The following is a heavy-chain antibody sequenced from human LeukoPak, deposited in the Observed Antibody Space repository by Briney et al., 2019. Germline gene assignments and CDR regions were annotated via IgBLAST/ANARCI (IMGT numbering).Heavy chain of an antibody. CDR3: AKDNEDCISSSCYSGYYAMDV. J-gene: IGHJ6*02. V-gene: IGHV3-30*18. D-gene: IGHD2-2*01. CDR2: ISYDGSNT. Sequence: GRSLRLSCAASGVTFIKSGMHWVRVAPGKGLEWVAAISYDGSNTYYADSVKGRFTISRDDSNNTLYLQINTLRPEDTAVYYCAKDNEDCISSSCYSGYYAMDVWGQGTTVTVSS. CDR1: GVTFIKSG.